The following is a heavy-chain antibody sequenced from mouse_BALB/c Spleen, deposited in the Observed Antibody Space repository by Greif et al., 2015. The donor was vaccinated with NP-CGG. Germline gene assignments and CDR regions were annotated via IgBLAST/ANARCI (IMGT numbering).Heavy chain of an antibody. CDR1: GFTFSSYT. Sequence: EVQGVESGGGLVQPGGSLKLSCAASGFTFSSYTMSWVRQTPEKRLEWVAYISNGGGSTYYPDTVKGRFTISRDNAKNTLYLQMSSLKSEDTAMYYCARHYYRYDDYAMDYWGQGTSVTVSS. CDR3: ARHYYRYDDYAMDY. V-gene: IGHV5-12-2*01. CDR2: ISNGGGST. D-gene: IGHD2-14*01. J-gene: IGHJ4*01.